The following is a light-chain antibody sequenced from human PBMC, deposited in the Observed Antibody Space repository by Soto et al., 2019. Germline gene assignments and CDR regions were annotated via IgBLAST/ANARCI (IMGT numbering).Light chain of an antibody. CDR1: QSVSSY. CDR3: QQYNNWPPAWP. Sequence: EIMLTPSPSTLSLSPRERAALSCRASQSVSSYLAWYQQKPGQAPRLLIYGASTRATGIPARFSGSGSGTQFTLTISSLQSEDFAVYYCQQYNNWPPAWPFGQGTKVDIK. V-gene: IGKV3-15*01. J-gene: IGKJ1*01. CDR2: GAS.